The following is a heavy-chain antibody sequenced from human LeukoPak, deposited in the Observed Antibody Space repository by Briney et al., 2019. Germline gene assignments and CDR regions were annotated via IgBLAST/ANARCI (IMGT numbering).Heavy chain of an antibody. CDR1: GGSFSGYY. Sequence: SETLSLTCAVCGGSFSGYYWSWIRQPPGKGLEWIGEINHSGSTNYNPSLKSRVTISVDTSKNQFSLKLSSVTAADTAVYYCAYSTVVTRGYYWGQGTLVTVSS. D-gene: IGHD4-23*01. CDR3: AYSTVVTRGYY. V-gene: IGHV4-34*01. CDR2: INHSGST. J-gene: IGHJ4*02.